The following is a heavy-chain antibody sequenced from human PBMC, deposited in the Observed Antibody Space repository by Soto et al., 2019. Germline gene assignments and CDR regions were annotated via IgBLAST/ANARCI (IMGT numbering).Heavy chain of an antibody. Sequence: QITLKESGPPRVRPTQPLTLTCTFSGFSLSTSGVGVAWIRQTPGKALEWLAVIYWDDDKRYNPSLRNRLSITKDTSNHQVVLTMADMDTEDTGTYFCAHRGYLNGHWDRGFLDYWGQGTLVTISS. CDR1: GFSLSTSGVG. J-gene: IGHJ4*02. CDR2: IYWDDDK. CDR3: AHRGYLNGHWDRGFLDY. V-gene: IGHV2-5*02. D-gene: IGHD2-15*01.